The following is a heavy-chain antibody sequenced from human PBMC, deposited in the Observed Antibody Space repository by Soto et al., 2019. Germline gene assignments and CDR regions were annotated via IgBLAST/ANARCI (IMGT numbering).Heavy chain of an antibody. D-gene: IGHD4-17*01. CDR2: IIPIFGTA. Sequence: QVQLVQSGAEVKKPGSSVKVSCKASGGTFSSYAISWVRQAPGQGLEWMGGIIPIFGTANYVQKFQGRVTITADESTSTAYMELSSLRSEDTAVYYCARDPVFYGADEHFDYWGQGTLVTVSS. J-gene: IGHJ4*02. V-gene: IGHV1-69*01. CDR1: GGTFSSYA. CDR3: ARDPVFYGADEHFDY.